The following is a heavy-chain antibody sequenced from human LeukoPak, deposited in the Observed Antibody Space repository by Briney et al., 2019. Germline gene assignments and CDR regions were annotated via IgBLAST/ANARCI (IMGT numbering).Heavy chain of an antibody. CDR1: GYTFTSYA. J-gene: IGHJ5*02. D-gene: IGHD5-18*01. CDR2: INTNTGNP. CDR3: ARVGIQLWLRVSYNWFDP. Sequence: ASVKVSCKASGYTFTSYAMNWVRQAPGQGLEWMGWINTNTGNPTYAQGFTGRFVFSLDTSVSTAYLQISSLKAEDTAVYYCARVGIQLWLRVSYNWFDPWGQGTLVTVSS. V-gene: IGHV7-4-1*02.